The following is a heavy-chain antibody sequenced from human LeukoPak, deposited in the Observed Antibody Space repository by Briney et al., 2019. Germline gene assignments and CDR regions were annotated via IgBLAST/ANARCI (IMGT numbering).Heavy chain of an antibody. Sequence: GGSLRLSCAASGFTVSNYYMSWVRQAPGKGLEWVSYISSSGSTIYYADSVKGRFTISRDNAKNSLYLQMNSLRAEDTAVYYCAELGITMIGGVWGKGTTVTISS. D-gene: IGHD3-10*02. CDR2: ISSSGSTI. J-gene: IGHJ6*04. CDR3: AELGITMIGGV. V-gene: IGHV3-11*04. CDR1: GFTVSNYY.